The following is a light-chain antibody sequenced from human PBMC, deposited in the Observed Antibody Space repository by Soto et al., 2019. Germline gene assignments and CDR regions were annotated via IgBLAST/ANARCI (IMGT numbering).Light chain of an antibody. J-gene: IGLJ1*01. V-gene: IGLV2-14*01. CDR2: EVT. Sequence: QSVLTQPPSASGTPGQRVTISCSGTGSDVGGYDYVSWYQHHPGKAPKVMIYEVTNRPSGVSNRFSGSKSGNTASLTISGLLAEDEADYYCSSYPSSSTYVFGTGTKVT. CDR1: GSDVGGYDY. CDR3: SSYPSSSTYV.